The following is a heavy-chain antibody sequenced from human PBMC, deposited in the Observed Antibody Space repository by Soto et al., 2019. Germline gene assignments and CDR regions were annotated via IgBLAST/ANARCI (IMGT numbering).Heavy chain of an antibody. J-gene: IGHJ3*02. Sequence: ASMKVSCKASGYTFTSYYMHWGRQAPGQGLEWMGIINPSGGSTSYAQKFQGRVTMTRDTSTSTVYMELSSLRSEDTAVYYCAREVTWNDAFDIWGQGTMVTVSS. D-gene: IGHD1-1*01. CDR3: AREVTWNDAFDI. CDR2: INPSGGST. CDR1: GYTFTSYY. V-gene: IGHV1-46*01.